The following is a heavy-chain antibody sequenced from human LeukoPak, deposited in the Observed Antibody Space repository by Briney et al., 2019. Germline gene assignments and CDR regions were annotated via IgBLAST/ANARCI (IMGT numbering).Heavy chain of an antibody. J-gene: IGHJ4*02. CDR1: GFTFSDYG. CDR2: ISSSSSYI. D-gene: IGHD3-10*01. V-gene: IGHV3-21*01. Sequence: GGSLRLSCAASGFTFSDYGVNWVRQAPGKGLEWVSSISSSSSYIYYADSVKGRFTISRDNAKNSLYLQMNSLRAEDTAVYYCARSRPTRFDYWGQGTLVTVSS. CDR3: ARSRPTRFDY.